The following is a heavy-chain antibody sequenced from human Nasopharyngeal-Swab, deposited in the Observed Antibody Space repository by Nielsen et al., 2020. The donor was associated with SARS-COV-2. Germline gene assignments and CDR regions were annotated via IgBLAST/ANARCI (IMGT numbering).Heavy chain of an antibody. CDR1: GGSISSSSYY. D-gene: IGHD6-13*01. V-gene: IGHV4-39*07. CDR2: IYYSGST. Sequence: SETLSLTCTVSGGSISSSSYYWGWIRQPPGKGLEWIGSIYYSGSTYYNPSLKSRVTISVDTSKNQFSLKLSSVTAADTAVYYCARTGGYSSRTEYYYYMDVWGKGTTVTVSS. J-gene: IGHJ6*03. CDR3: ARTGGYSSRTEYYYYMDV.